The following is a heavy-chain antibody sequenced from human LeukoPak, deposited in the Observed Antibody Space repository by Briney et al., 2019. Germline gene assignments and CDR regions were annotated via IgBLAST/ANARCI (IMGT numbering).Heavy chain of an antibody. J-gene: IGHJ4*02. CDR2: IYYSGST. Sequence: SETLSLTCSVSGGSISPYYWSWLRQPPGKGLEWIGYIYYSGSTNYNPSLKSRVSISVETSKNQFSLKLSSVTAADTAVYYCARGFCSGGSCYSAIFDYWGQGTLVTVSS. D-gene: IGHD2-15*01. CDR3: ARGFCSGGSCYSAIFDY. CDR1: GGSISPYY. V-gene: IGHV4-59*01.